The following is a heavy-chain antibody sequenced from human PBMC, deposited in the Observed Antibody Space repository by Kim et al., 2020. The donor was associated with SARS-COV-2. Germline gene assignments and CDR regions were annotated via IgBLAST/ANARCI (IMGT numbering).Heavy chain of an antibody. V-gene: IGHV3-30*04. CDR3: ARALRGGHYYGMDV. D-gene: IGHD3-10*01. J-gene: IGHJ6*02. CDR1: GFTFSSYA. Sequence: GGSLRLSCAASGFTFSSYAMHWVRQAPGKGLEWVAVISYDGSNKYYADSVKGRFTISRDNSKNTLYLQMNSLRAEDTAVYYCARALRGGHYYGMDVWGQGTTVTVSS. CDR2: ISYDGSNK.